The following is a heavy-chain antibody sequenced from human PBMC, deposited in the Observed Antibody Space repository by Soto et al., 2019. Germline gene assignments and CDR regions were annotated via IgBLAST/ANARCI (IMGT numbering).Heavy chain of an antibody. V-gene: IGHV5-51*01. J-gene: IGHJ5*02. CDR1: GYRFTSYW. CDR2: IYPGDSDA. D-gene: IGHD4-4*01. CDR3: ARQLGHDYINNWFDP. Sequence: LGESLKISCKGSGYRFTSYWIAWVRQMPGKGLEWMGIIYPGDSDARYSPSFQGQVTISVDKSISTAYLQWSSLEASDTAIYYCARQLGHDYINNWFDPWGQGTLVTVSS.